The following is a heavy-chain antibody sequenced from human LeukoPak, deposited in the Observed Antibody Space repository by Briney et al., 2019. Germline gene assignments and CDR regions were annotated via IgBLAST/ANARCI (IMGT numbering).Heavy chain of an antibody. J-gene: IGHJ4*02. CDR1: GFTFSSYS. D-gene: IGHD3-22*01. CDR2: ISSSSSYI. Sequence: PGGSLRLSCAASGFTFSSYSMNWVRQAPGKGLEWVSSISSSSSYIYYADSVKGRFTISRDNAKNSLYLQMNSLRAEDTAVYYCAREDYYYDSSGYCSYWGQGTLVTVSS. V-gene: IGHV3-21*01. CDR3: AREDYYYDSSGYCSY.